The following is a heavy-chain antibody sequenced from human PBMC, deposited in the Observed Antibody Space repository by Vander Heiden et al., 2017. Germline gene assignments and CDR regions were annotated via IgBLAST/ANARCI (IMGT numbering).Heavy chain of an antibody. CDR2: INHSGTT. V-gene: IGHV4-34*01. Sequence: QVQLQQWGAGLLKPSETLSLTCAVYGGSFSGYYGGWIRQPPGKGLEWIGEINHSGTTNYNPSRKSRVTISVDTSKNQFSLKLSSVTAADTAVYYCARGPRARGVWVYYYYGMDVWGQGTTVTVSS. CDR3: ARGPRARGVWVYYYYGMDV. CDR1: GGSFSGYY. J-gene: IGHJ6*02. D-gene: IGHD6-13*01.